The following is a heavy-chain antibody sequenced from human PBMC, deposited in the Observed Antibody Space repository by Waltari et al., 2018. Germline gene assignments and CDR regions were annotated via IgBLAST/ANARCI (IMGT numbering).Heavy chain of an antibody. CDR2: IIPIFGTA. D-gene: IGHD6-6*01. V-gene: IGHV1-69*06. CDR1: GGTFSSYA. J-gene: IGHJ4*02. Sequence: QVQLVQSGAEVKKPGSSVKVSCKASGGTFSSYAISWVRQAPGQGLEWMGGIIPIFGTANYAQKFQGRVTMTRDTSTSTVYMELSSLRSEDTAVYYCAREHGSSGALDYWGQGTLVTVSS. CDR3: AREHGSSGALDY.